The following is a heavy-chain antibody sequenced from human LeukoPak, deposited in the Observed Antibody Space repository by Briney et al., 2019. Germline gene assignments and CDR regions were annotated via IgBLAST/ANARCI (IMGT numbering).Heavy chain of an antibody. D-gene: IGHD2-2*02. CDR1: GFTFSSYW. CDR3: ARGAREYPFDY. CDR2: IKQGGSEK. Sequence: GSLRLSCAASGFTFSSYWMSWVRQAPGKGLEWVANIKQGGSEKYYVDSVKGRFTISRDNAKNSLYLQMNSLRAEDTAVYYCARGAREYPFDYWGQGTLVTVSS. V-gene: IGHV3-7*01. J-gene: IGHJ4*02.